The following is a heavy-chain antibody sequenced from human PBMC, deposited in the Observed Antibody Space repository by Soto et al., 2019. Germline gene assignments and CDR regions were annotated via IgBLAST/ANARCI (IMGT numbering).Heavy chain of an antibody. Sequence: QVQLQQWGAGLLKPSETLSLTCAVYGGSFSGYYWSWIRQPPGKGLEWIGEINHSGSTNYNPSLKSRVTISVDTSKNQFSLKLSSVTAADTAVYYCARRVPAALDYWGQGTLVTVSS. V-gene: IGHV4-34*01. CDR2: INHSGST. CDR3: ARRVPAALDY. J-gene: IGHJ4*02. D-gene: IGHD3-10*01. CDR1: GGSFSGYY.